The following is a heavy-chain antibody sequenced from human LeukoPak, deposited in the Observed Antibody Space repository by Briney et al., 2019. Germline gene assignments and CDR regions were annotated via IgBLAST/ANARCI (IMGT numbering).Heavy chain of an antibody. CDR2: IYSGGST. D-gene: IGHD2-21*01. CDR3: ARAVVATLGY. J-gene: IGHJ4*02. V-gene: IGHV3-66*01. CDR1: GFTVSSNY. Sequence: GGSLRLSCAASGFTVSSNYMSWVRQAPGKGLEWVSVIYSGGSTYYADSVKGRFTISRDNAKNTLYLQMNSLRAEDTAVYYCARAVVATLGYWGQGTLVTVSP.